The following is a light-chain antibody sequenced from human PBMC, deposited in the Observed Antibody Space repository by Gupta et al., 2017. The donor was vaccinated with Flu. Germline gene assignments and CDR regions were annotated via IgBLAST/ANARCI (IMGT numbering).Light chain of an antibody. J-gene: IGLJ3*02. CDR2: KDG. CDR3: LAADNNAWV. V-gene: IGLV3-1*01. Sequence: SYALTQSHSVCVSPGTTATVTCSGKKLGDQFVCWKPRQGQSPVLVIYKDGKRTSGIPERFSGSNSRNTATLTISVTQAMDEAYYYCLAADNNAWVFGGGTKLTVL. CDR1: KLGDQF.